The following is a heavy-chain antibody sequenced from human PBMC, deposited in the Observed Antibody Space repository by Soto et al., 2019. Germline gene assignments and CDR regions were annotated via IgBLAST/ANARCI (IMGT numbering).Heavy chain of an antibody. Sequence: LRLSCAASGFIFENFGMSWVRQAPGKVLEWISSISVSGFKKYYAHSVKGRFTISRDNSKSTVYLELNNLSAEDTAVYHCAKNQGVELVPLATVDWFDPWGQGSVVTVAS. CDR1: GFIFENFG. J-gene: IGHJ5*02. V-gene: IGHV3-23*01. CDR2: ISVSGFKK. CDR3: AKNQGVELVPLATVDWFDP. D-gene: IGHD1-26*01.